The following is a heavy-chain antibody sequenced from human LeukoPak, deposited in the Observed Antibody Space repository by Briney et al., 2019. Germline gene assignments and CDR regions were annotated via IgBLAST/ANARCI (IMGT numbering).Heavy chain of an antibody. D-gene: IGHD6-19*01. J-gene: IGHJ4*02. CDR1: GASTSDKY. CDR2: IYNGRNT. CDR3: AQTTGWPGFDF. Sequence: SETLPLTCSASGASTSDKYWSWIRQSPGRTLEWIGHIYNGRNTKYNPSLTSRVTISVDTSKNQFSLSLTSVTAADTAMYYCAQTTGWPGFDFWGPGALVTVSS. V-gene: IGHV4-59*08.